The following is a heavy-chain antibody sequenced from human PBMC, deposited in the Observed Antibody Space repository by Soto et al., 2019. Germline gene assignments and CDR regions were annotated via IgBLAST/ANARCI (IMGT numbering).Heavy chain of an antibody. D-gene: IGHD3-22*01. J-gene: IGHJ4*02. CDR3: AKYQPMTQPRPYFDY. CDR1: GFTFSSYA. V-gene: IGHV3-23*01. CDR2: ISSTGGST. Sequence: EVQLLESGGDLIQPGGSLRLSCAASGFTFSSYAMSWVRQAPGKGLGWVSAISSTGGSTFYADSVKGRFTISRDNSRNTLDLQMNSLRADDTAIYYCAKYQPMTQPRPYFDYWGQGTLVTVSS.